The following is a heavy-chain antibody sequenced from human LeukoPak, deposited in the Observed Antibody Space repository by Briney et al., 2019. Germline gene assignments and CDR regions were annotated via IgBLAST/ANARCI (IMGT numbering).Heavy chain of an antibody. CDR3: AASSGWYEQAFDY. CDR1: GFTFSSYE. D-gene: IGHD6-19*01. CDR2: ISSSSSTI. Sequence: GGSLRLSCAASGFTFSSYEMNWVRQAPGKGLEWVSYISSSSSTIYYADSVKGRFTISRDNAKNSLYLQMNSLRAEDTAVYYCAASSGWYEQAFDYWGQGTLVTVSS. J-gene: IGHJ4*02. V-gene: IGHV3-48*03.